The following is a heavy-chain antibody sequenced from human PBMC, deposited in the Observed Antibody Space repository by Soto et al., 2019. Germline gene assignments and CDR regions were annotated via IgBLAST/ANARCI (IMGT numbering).Heavy chain of an antibody. CDR2: ISSHGRDI. D-gene: IGHD6-19*01. Sequence: PGGSLRLSCDASGFTFTSESMTWVRQAPGKGLEWVSSISSHGRDIFYADSVKGRFTISRDNATDSLHLQMNSLTGEDSAVYYCARAAALAGKLDLWGQGTLVTVSS. V-gene: IGHV3-21*06. CDR3: ARAAALAGKLDL. J-gene: IGHJ4*02. CDR1: GFTFTSES.